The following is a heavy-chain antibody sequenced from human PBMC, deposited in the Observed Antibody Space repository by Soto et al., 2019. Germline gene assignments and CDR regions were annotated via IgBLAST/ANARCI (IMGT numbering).Heavy chain of an antibody. CDR3: AKDWTIIVVVPAAILAH. V-gene: IGHV3-23*01. CDR2: INDSGGST. D-gene: IGHD2-2*02. Sequence: PGGSLRLSCAASGFTFRNYAMSWVRQAPGKGLEWVSVINDSGGSTYYADSVKGRFTISRDNSKNTLYLQMNSLRAEDTAVYYCAKDWTIIVVVPAAILAHWGQGTLVTVSS. CDR1: GFTFRNYA. J-gene: IGHJ4*02.